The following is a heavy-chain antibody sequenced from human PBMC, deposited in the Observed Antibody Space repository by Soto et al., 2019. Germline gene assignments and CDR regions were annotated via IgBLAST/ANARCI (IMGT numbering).Heavy chain of an antibody. J-gene: IGHJ6*02. CDR1: GFTFSSYG. CDR2: ISYDGSNK. D-gene: IGHD3-3*01. CDR3: AKDRLEWLLFGGMDV. Sequence: QAGGSLRLSCAASGFTFSSYGMHWVRQAPGKGLEWVAVISYDGSNKYYADSVKGRFTISRDNSKNTLYLQMNSLRAEDTAVYYCAKDRLEWLLFGGMDVWGQGTTVTVSS. V-gene: IGHV3-30*18.